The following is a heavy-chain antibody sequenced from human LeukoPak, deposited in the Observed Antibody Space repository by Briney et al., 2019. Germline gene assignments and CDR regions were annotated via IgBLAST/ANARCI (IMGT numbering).Heavy chain of an antibody. V-gene: IGHV3-23*01. D-gene: IGHD6-6*01. Sequence: GGSLRLSCAASGFTFNTYGMNWVRQAPGKGLQWVSGISGSGSSTYYADSVKGRFTISRDSSKSTVYLQMNSLRAEDTAVYYCAKVYSSSSIGRGAFDYWGQGTLVTVSS. CDR2: ISGSGSST. CDR1: GFTFNTYG. J-gene: IGHJ4*02. CDR3: AKVYSSSSIGRGAFDY.